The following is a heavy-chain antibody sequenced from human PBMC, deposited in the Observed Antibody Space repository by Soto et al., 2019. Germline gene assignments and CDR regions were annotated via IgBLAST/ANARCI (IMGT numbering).Heavy chain of an antibody. CDR1: GYTFTSYD. D-gene: IGHD3-10*01. J-gene: IGHJ3*02. Sequence: ASVKVSCKASGYTFTSYDINWVRQATGQGLEWMGWMNPNSGNTGYAQKFQGRVTMTRNTSISTAYMELSSLRSEDTAVYYCAGGLLLWFGELLYGGDDAFDIWGQGTMVTVSS. CDR2: MNPNSGNT. CDR3: AGGLLLWFGELLYGGDDAFDI. V-gene: IGHV1-8*01.